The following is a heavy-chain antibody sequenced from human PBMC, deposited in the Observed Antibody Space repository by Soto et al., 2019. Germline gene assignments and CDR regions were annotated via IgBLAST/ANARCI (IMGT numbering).Heavy chain of an antibody. CDR2: IYYSGST. CDR1: GGSISSGDYY. CDR3: ARVADFWSGYFKYYFDY. J-gene: IGHJ4*02. V-gene: IGHV4-30-4*01. Sequence: SETLSLTCTVSGGSISSGDYYWSWIRQPPGKGLEWIGYIYYSGSTYYNPSLKSRVTISVDTSKNQFSLKLSSVTAADTAVYYCARVADFWSGYFKYYFDYWGQGTLVTVSS. D-gene: IGHD3-3*01.